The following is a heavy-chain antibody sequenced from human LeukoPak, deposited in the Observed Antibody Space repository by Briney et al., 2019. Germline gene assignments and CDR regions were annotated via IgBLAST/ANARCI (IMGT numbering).Heavy chain of an antibody. Sequence: SVCVSRMASGYAFTGYYMHWVRQAPGQGLDWMGWINPNSGGTNSVQKFQGSVTMTRDTSISTAYMELSRLRSDDTAVYYCARPDDYGDYGGYFQHWGQGTLVTVPS. V-gene: IGHV1-2*02. CDR2: INPNSGGT. CDR1: GYAFTGYY. CDR3: ARPDDYGDYGGYFQH. J-gene: IGHJ1*01. D-gene: IGHD4-17*01.